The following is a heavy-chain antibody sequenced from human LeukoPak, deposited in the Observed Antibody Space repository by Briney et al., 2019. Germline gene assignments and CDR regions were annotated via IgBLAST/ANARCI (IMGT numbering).Heavy chain of an antibody. D-gene: IGHD6-19*01. CDR2: IYYSGST. J-gene: IGHJ4*02. CDR1: GGSISSYY. CDR3: ARRGGIAVAGTFRPGFDY. Sequence: SETLSLTCTVSGGSISSYYWGWIRQPPGKGLEWIGYIYYSGSTNYNPSLKSRVTISVDTSKNQFSLKLSSVTAVDTAVYYCARRGGIAVAGTFRPGFDYWGQGTLVTVSS. V-gene: IGHV4-59*01.